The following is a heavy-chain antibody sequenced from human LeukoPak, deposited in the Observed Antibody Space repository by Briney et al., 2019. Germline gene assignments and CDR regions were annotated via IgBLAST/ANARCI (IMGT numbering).Heavy chain of an antibody. Sequence: PGGSLRLSCAASGFTFSRYGMSWVRQAPGKGLEWVANIKQDGSEKFYVGSVKGRFTISRDNAKNSLYLQMNSLRAEDTAVYYCARDPSYDILTGYKYAFDVWGQGTMVTVSS. V-gene: IGHV3-7*01. CDR2: IKQDGSEK. CDR1: GFTFSRYG. J-gene: IGHJ3*01. CDR3: ARDPSYDILTGYKYAFDV. D-gene: IGHD3-9*01.